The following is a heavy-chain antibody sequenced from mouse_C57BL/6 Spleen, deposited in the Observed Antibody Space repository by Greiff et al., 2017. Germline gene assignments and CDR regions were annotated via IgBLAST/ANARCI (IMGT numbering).Heavy chain of an antibody. Sequence: EVQLQQSGPELVKPGASVKIPCKASGYTFTDYNMDWVKQSHGKSLEWIGDINPNNGGTIYNQKFKGQATLTVDKSSSTAYMELRSLTSEDTAVYYCARRGPIYYGSSYYYAMDYWGQGTSVTVSS. J-gene: IGHJ4*01. CDR3: ARRGPIYYGSSYYYAMDY. D-gene: IGHD1-1*01. CDR1: GYTFTDYN. CDR2: INPNNGGT. V-gene: IGHV1-18*01.